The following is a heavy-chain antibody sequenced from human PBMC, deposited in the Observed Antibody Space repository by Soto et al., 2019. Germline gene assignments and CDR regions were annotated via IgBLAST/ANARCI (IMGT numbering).Heavy chain of an antibody. V-gene: IGHV4-34*01. CDR1: GGSFSGYY. CDR2: INHSGST. D-gene: IGHD6-13*01. J-gene: IGHJ5*02. Sequence: ASETLSLTCSVYGGSFSGYYWSWIRQPPGKGLEWIGEINHSGSTNYNPSLKSRVTISVDTSKNQFSLKLSSVTAADTAVYYCARGWHSIAAAGTKQGWFVPWGPAPLVSVSS. CDR3: ARGWHSIAAAGTKQGWFVP.